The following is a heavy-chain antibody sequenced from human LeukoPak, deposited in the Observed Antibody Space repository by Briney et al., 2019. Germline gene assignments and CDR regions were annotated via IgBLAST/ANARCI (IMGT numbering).Heavy chain of an antibody. CDR2: IYCSGTT. CDR1: DGSISSYY. V-gene: IGHV4-59*01. Sequence: SETLSLTCPVSDGSISSYYWRWTRQPPGKGLEWVGYIYCSGTTKYNPSLKSRVSISVDTSKNQFSLKLSSVTAADTAVYYCARGVYIAAAQYAYWGQGTLVTVSS. CDR3: ARGVYIAAAQYAY. D-gene: IGHD6-13*01. J-gene: IGHJ4*02.